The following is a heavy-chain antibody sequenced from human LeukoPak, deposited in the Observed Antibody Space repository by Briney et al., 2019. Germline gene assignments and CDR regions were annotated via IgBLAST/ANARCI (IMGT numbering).Heavy chain of an antibody. CDR3: PRDQYPGHYFDY. D-gene: IGHD1-14*01. Sequence: PSETLSLTCTVSGGSISTYYWNWIRQPPGKGLEWIGYIYFSGSTNYNPSLKSRVTISVDTSKNQFSLKLTSVTAADTSVYYCPRDQYPGHYFDYWGQGALVTVSS. CDR2: IYFSGST. V-gene: IGHV4-59*01. CDR1: GGSISTYY. J-gene: IGHJ4*02.